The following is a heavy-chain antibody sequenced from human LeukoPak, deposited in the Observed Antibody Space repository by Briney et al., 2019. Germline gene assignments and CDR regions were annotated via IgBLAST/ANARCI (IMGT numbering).Heavy chain of an antibody. J-gene: IGHJ2*01. CDR3: ARDLTPGWYFDL. D-gene: IGHD4-23*01. Sequence: PSQTLSLTCTVSGGSISSGDYYWSWIRQPPGKGLGWIGYIYYSGSTYYNPSLKSRVTISVDTSKNQFSLKLSSVTAADTAVYYCARDLTPGWYFDLWGRGTLVTVSS. CDR1: GGSISSGDYY. V-gene: IGHV4-30-4*08. CDR2: IYYSGST.